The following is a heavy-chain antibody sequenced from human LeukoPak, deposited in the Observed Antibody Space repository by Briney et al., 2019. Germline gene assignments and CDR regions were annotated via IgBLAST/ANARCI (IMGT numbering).Heavy chain of an antibody. D-gene: IGHD3-10*01. CDR2: IKSGGNTI. V-gene: IGHV3-11*04. Sequence: GGSLRLSCEASGFSFSDYYMTWIREPPGKGLEGMAYIKSGGNTIYYADSVKGRFTISRDDGKNSLFLQMNSLRAEDTAVYYCARAGVYYNALYYFDYWGQGTLVTVSS. CDR1: GFSFSDYY. CDR3: ARAGVYYNALYYFDY. J-gene: IGHJ4*02.